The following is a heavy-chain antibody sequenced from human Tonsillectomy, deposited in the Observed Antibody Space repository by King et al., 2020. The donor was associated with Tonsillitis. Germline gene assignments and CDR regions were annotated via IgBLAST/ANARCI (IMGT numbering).Heavy chain of an antibody. V-gene: IGHV4-34*01. CDR1: GVAFSGYY. J-gene: IGHJ6*02. CDR3: ARGPRYYDILTGYPYYGMDV. Sequence: VQLQQWGAGLLKPSETLSLTCAVYGVAFSGYYWSWIRQPPGKGLEWIGEINHSGSTNYNPSPKSRINISVDTAKNPFSLKLSSVTAADTAVYYCARGPRYYDILTGYPYYGMDVWGQGTTVTVSS. D-gene: IGHD3-9*01. CDR2: INHSGST.